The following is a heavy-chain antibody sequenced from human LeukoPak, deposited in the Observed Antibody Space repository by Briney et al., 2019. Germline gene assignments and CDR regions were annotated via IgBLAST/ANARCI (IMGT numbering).Heavy chain of an antibody. D-gene: IGHD1-26*01. CDR2: IGVVSDT. CDR3: ARGGRSSDTFDF. J-gene: IGHJ4*02. V-gene: IGHV3-13*01. Sequence: PGGSLRLSYAASGFVFSRKDMHWIRQVRGKGLEWVSTIGVVSDTYYSDSVKGRFFISRKDDKNSLYLQMNSLTAGDTGVYYCARGGRSSDTFDFGGQGTLVTVSP. CDR1: GFVFSRKD.